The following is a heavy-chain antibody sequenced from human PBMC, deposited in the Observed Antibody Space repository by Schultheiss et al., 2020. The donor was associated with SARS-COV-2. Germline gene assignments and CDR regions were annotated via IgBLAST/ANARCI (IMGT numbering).Heavy chain of an antibody. V-gene: IGHV3-23*01. Sequence: GGSLRLSCAASGFTFSSYAMSWVRQAPGKGLEWVSAISGSGGSTYYADSVKGRFTISRDNAKNSLYLQMNSLRAEDTAVYYCARGVYDYIWGSYGGVPIYYYYGMDVWGQGTTVTVSS. D-gene: IGHD3-16*01. CDR3: ARGVYDYIWGSYGGVPIYYYYGMDV. CDR1: GFTFSSYA. CDR2: ISGSGGST. J-gene: IGHJ6*02.